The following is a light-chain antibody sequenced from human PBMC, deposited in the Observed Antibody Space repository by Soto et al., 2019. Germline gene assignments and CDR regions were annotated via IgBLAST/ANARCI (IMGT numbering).Light chain of an antibody. CDR3: QQYNNWPPIT. CDR1: QSVSTS. CDR2: SAS. Sequence: ETVMTQSPATLSVSPGEVATLSCSASQSVSTSLAWYQCKPGQAPRLLIYSASIRATGIPARFSGNGSGTEFTLTISSLQSEDSAVYYCQQYNNWPPITFGQGTRLEIK. J-gene: IGKJ5*01. V-gene: IGKV3-15*01.